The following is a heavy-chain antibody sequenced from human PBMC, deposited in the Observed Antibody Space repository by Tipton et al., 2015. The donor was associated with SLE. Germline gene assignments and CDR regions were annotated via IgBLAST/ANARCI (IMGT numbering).Heavy chain of an antibody. CDR2: MYHSGST. V-gene: IGHV4-38-2*02. CDR1: GYSISSGYY. Sequence: TLSLTCAVSGYSISSGYYWGWIRQPPGKGLEWIGSMYHSGSTYYNPSLKSRVTILEDTSKNQFPLKLSSVTAADTAVYYCARDEGSGWYLYWGQGTLVTVSS. D-gene: IGHD6-19*01. CDR3: ARDEGSGWYLY. J-gene: IGHJ4*02.